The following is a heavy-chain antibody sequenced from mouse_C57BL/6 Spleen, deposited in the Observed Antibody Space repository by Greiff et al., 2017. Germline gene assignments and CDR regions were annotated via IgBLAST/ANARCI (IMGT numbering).Heavy chain of an antibody. V-gene: IGHV1-64*01. CDR3: ARGDNYEKRFDY. CDR2: IHPNSGST. J-gene: IGHJ2*01. Sequence: VQLQQSGAELVKPGASVKLSCKASGYTFTSYWMHWVKQRPGQGLEWIGMIHPNSGSTNYNEKFKSKATLTVDKSSSTAYMQLSSLTSEDSAVYYCARGDNYEKRFDYWGQGTTLTVSS. CDR1: GYTFTSYW. D-gene: IGHD1-3*01.